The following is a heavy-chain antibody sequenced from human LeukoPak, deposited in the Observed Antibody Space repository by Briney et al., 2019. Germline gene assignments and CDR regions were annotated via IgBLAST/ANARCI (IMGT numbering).Heavy chain of an antibody. CDR3: ARVPIVDTAPWTYFDY. D-gene: IGHD5-18*01. CDR1: GYTFTSYY. Sequence: ASVKVSCKASGYTFTSYYMHWVRQAPGQGLEWMGIINPSGGSTSYVQKFQGRVTMTRDTSTSTVYMELSSLRSEDTAVYYCARVPIVDTAPWTYFDYWGQGTLVTVSS. CDR2: INPSGGST. V-gene: IGHV1-46*01. J-gene: IGHJ4*02.